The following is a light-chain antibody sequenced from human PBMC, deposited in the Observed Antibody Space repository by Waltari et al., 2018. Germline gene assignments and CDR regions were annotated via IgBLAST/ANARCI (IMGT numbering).Light chain of an antibody. J-gene: IGKJ1*01. V-gene: IGKV1-5*03. Sequence: DIQMTQSPSTLSASVGDRVTITCRASQSISSWLAWYQQKPGKAPKLLIYKASSLESGVPSRFSCSGSGTEFTLTISSLQPDDFATYYCQQYNSQWTFGQGTKVEIK. CDR1: QSISSW. CDR3: QQYNSQWT. CDR2: KAS.